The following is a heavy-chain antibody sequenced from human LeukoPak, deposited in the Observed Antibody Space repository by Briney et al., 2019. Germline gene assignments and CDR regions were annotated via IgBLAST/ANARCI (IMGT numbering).Heavy chain of an antibody. CDR1: GGSISSYY. CDR3: AGLIVGATFEYFDY. CDR2: IYTSGST. V-gene: IGHV4-4*07. Sequence: SETLSLTCTFSGGSISSYYWSWIRQPAGKGLEWIGRIYTSGSTNYNPSLKSRVTMSVDTSKNQFSLKLSSVTAADTAVYYCAGLIVGATFEYFDYWGQGTLVTVSS. D-gene: IGHD1-26*01. J-gene: IGHJ4*02.